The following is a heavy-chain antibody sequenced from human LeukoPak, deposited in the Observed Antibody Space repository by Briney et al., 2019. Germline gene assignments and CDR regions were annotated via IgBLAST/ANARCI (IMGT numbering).Heavy chain of an antibody. CDR2: IIPIFGTA. CDR3: ALVVVTAMSYDAFDI. D-gene: IGHD2-21*02. J-gene: IGHJ3*02. V-gene: IGHV1-69*05. CDR1: GGTFSSYA. Sequence: SVKVSRKASGGTFSSYAISWVRQAPGQGLEWMGRIIPIFGTANYAQKFQGRVTITTDESTSTAYMELSSLRSEDTAVYYCALVVVTAMSYDAFDIWGQGTMVTVSS.